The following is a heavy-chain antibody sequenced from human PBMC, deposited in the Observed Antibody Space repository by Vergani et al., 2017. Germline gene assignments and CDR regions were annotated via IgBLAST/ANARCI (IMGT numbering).Heavy chain of an antibody. CDR3: AKDGDYGDYGSYFDY. V-gene: IGHV3-43D*04. CDR2: ISWDGGST. Sequence: EVQLLESGGVVVQPGGSLRLSCAASGFTFDDYAMHWVRQAPGKGLEWVSLISWDGGSTYYADSVKGRFTISRDNSKNSLYLQMNSLSAEDTALYYCAKDGDYGDYGSYFDYWGQGTLVTVSS. CDR1: GFTFDDYA. D-gene: IGHD4-17*01. J-gene: IGHJ4*02.